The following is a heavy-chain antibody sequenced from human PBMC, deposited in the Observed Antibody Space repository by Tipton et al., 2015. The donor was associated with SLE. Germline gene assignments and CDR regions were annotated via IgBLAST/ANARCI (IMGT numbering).Heavy chain of an antibody. Sequence: TLSLTCTVSGGSISSHYWSWIRQPPGKGLEWIGYIYYSGSTNYNPSLKSRVTISVDTSKNQFSLKLSSVTAADTAVYYCARDMWYYDFWSGYYGAFDIWGQGTMVTVSS. J-gene: IGHJ3*02. D-gene: IGHD3-3*01. CDR1: GGSISSHY. V-gene: IGHV4-59*11. CDR3: ARDMWYYDFWSGYYGAFDI. CDR2: IYYSGST.